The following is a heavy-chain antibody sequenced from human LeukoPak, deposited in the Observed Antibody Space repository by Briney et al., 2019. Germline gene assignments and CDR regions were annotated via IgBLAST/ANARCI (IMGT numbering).Heavy chain of an antibody. D-gene: IGHD3-22*01. V-gene: IGHV4-34*01. Sequence: GSLRLSCAASGFTVSNNYMSWVRQPPGKGLEWIGEINHSGSTNYNPSLKSRVTISVDTSKNQFSLKLSSVTAADTAVYYCAREYDYYDSSGYVGAFDTWGQGTMVTVSS. CDR1: GFTVSNNY. CDR3: AREYDYYDSSGYVGAFDT. CDR2: INHSGST. J-gene: IGHJ3*02.